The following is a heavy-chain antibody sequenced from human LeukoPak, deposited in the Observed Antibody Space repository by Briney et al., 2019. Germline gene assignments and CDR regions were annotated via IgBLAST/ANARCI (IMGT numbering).Heavy chain of an antibody. J-gene: IGHJ5*02. CDR2: IIPIFGTA. CDR1: GGTFSSYA. V-gene: IGHV1-69*13. D-gene: IGHD6-19*01. Sequence: SVKVSCTASGGTFSSYAISWVRQAPGQGLEWMGGIIPIFGTANYAQKFQGRVAITADESTSTAYMELSSLRSEDTAVYYCARGGTQWLVMKANNWFDPWGQGTLVTVSS. CDR3: ARGGTQWLVMKANNWFDP.